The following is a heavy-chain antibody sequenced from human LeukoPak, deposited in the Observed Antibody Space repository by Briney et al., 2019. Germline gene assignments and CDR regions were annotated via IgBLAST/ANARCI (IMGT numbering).Heavy chain of an antibody. V-gene: IGHV6-1*01. CDR3: ARDTYYYDSSGPAVRRWFDP. Sequence: SQTLSLTCAISGDSVSSNSAAWNWIRQSPSRGLEWLGRTYYRSKWYNDYAVFVKSRITINPDTSKNQFSLQLNSVTPEDTAVYYCARDTYYYDSSGPAVRRWFDPWGQGTLVTVSS. D-gene: IGHD3-22*01. J-gene: IGHJ5*02. CDR1: GDSVSSNSAA. CDR2: TYYRSKWYN.